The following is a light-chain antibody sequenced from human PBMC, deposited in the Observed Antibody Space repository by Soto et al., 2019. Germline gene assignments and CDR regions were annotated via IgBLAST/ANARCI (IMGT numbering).Light chain of an antibody. CDR1: RSDVGGYNY. CDR3: CSYVGNYSWL. J-gene: IGLJ2*01. V-gene: IGLV2-11*01. Sequence: QSALTQPRSVSWSPGQSVTISCTGTRSDVGGYNYVSWFQQHPDKAPKLIIYDVTKRPSGVPDRFSGSKSGNTASLTISGLQAEDEADYYCCSYVGNYSWLFGGGTKVTVL. CDR2: DVT.